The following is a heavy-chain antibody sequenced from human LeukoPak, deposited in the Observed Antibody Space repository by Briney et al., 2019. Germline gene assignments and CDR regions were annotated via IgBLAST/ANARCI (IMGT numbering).Heavy chain of an antibody. CDR2: IKEDGTEK. J-gene: IGHJ4*02. Sequence: GGSLRLSCAASGFTFSDYYMSWIRQAPGKGLEWVANIKEDGTEKNLVDSVKGRFTISRDNTKNLLFLEMNNLRGDDTAIYYCVRESRPGGAMGLYHNLDYWGQGTLVAVSS. V-gene: IGHV3-7*01. CDR3: VRESRPGGAMGLYHNLDY. CDR1: GFTFSDYY. D-gene: IGHD1-1*01.